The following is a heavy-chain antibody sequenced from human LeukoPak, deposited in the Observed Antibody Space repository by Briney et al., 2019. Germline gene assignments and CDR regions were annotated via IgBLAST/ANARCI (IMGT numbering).Heavy chain of an antibody. V-gene: IGHV4-38-2*01. CDR3: ASYDFWSGYYGRENNWFDP. CDR2: IYHSGST. CDR1: GYSISSGYY. J-gene: IGHJ5*02. Sequence: SETLSLTCAVSGYSISSGYYWGWIRQPPGKGLEWIGSIYHSGSTYYNPSLKSRVTISVDTSKNQFSLKLSSVTAADTAVYYCASYDFWSGYYGRENNWFDPWGQGTLVTVSS. D-gene: IGHD3-3*01.